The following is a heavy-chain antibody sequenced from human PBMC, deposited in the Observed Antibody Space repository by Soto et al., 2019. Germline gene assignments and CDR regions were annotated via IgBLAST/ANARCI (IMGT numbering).Heavy chain of an antibody. CDR2: IIPIFGTA. D-gene: IGHD3-3*01. CDR3: ARDQRITIFGVVRNWFDP. CDR1: GGTFSSYA. Sequence: QVQLVQSGAGVKKPGSSVKVSCKASGGTFSSYAISWVRQAPGQGLEWMGGIIPIFGTANYAQKFQGRVTITADESTSTAYMELSSLRSEDTAVYYCARDQRITIFGVVRNWFDPWGQGTLVTVSS. V-gene: IGHV1-69*01. J-gene: IGHJ5*02.